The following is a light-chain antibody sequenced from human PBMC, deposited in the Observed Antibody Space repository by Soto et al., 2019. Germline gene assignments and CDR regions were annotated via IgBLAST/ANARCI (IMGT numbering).Light chain of an antibody. V-gene: IGKV3D-15*01. CDR2: GAS. CDR1: QSVSGN. J-gene: IGKJ1*01. CDR3: QQYNNWPPT. Sequence: EIVMTQSPATLSVSPGERATLSCRASQSVSGNLAWYQQKPGQAPRLLIYGASTRATGIPARFSGSGSATEFTPTITSLQSDDFGVYYCQQYNNWPPTFGQGTQVEIK.